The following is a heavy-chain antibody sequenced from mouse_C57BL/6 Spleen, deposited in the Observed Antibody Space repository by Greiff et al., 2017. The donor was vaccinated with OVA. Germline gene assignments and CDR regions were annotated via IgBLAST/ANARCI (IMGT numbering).Heavy chain of an antibody. Sequence: EVKLVESGPELVKPGASVKMSCKASGYTFTDYNMHWVKQSHGKSLEWIGYINPNNGGTSYNQKFKGKATLTVNKSSSTAYMELRSLTSEDSAVYYCARRGFITTVVPFDYWGQGTTLTVSS. D-gene: IGHD1-1*01. CDR2: INPNNGGT. J-gene: IGHJ2*01. V-gene: IGHV1-22*01. CDR1: GYTFTDYN. CDR3: ARRGFITTVVPFDY.